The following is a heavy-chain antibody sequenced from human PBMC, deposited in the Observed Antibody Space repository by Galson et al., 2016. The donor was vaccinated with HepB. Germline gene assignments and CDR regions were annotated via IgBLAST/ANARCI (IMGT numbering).Heavy chain of an antibody. D-gene: IGHD3-22*01. J-gene: IGHJ4*02. CDR2: VGPSGGST. Sequence: SVKVSCKASGYTFTSYHMHWVRQAPGQGLEWMGSVGPSGGSTNYAQKFQGRVTMTRDTSTTTVYMELSSLRSEDTAVYYCAYSRGYWAFDDWGQGTLVTVSS. CDR1: GYTFTSYH. V-gene: IGHV1-46*01. CDR3: AYSRGYWAFDD.